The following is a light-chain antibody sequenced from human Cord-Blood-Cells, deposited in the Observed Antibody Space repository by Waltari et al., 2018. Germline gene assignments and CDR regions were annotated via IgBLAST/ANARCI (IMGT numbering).Light chain of an antibody. V-gene: IGLV2-14*01. CDR2: DVS. CDR1: SSDVGGYNY. CDR3: SSYTSSSTL. J-gene: IGLJ3*02. Sequence: LTQPASVSGSPGQSITISCTGTSSDVGGYNYVSWYQQHPGKAPKLMIYDVSNRPSGVSNRFSGSNSGNPASLTISGLQAEDEADYYCSSYTSSSTLFGGGTKLTVL.